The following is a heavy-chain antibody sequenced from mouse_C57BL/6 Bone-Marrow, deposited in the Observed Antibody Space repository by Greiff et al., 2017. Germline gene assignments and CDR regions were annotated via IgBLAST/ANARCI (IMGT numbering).Heavy chain of an antibody. Sequence: QVQLKESGAELVRPGASVKLSCKASGYTFTDYYINWVKQRPGQGLEWIARIYPGSGNTYYNEKFKGKATLTAEKSSSTAYMQLSSLTSEDSAVYFWARPNYYGSSYVDDWGQGTTLTVSS. CDR1: GYTFTDYY. J-gene: IGHJ2*01. D-gene: IGHD1-1*01. CDR3: ARPNYYGSSYVDD. CDR2: IYPGSGNT. V-gene: IGHV1-76*01.